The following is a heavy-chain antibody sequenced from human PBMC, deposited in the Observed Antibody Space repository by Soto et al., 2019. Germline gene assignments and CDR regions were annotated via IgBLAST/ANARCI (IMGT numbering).Heavy chain of an antibody. CDR3: AKDERGARKRGSYYFDS. CDR2: VSVSGTGT. Sequence: EVQLLESGGGLVQPGGSLRLSCSASGFTFGSNSMSWVRQAPGKGLEWVSRVSVSGTGTHYADSVKGRFTISRDNSKDTGHLKMNRLRVEDTALKYFAKDERGARKRGSYYFDSWGQGTLVTVSS. V-gene: IGHV3-23*01. J-gene: IGHJ4*02. CDR1: GFTFGSNS.